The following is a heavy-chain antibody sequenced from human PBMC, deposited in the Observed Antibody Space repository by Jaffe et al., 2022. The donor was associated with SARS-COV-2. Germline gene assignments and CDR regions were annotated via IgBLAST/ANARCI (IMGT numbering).Heavy chain of an antibody. CDR3: AASFAARLGIDY. D-gene: IGHD6-6*01. CDR2: MSYSGLT. J-gene: IGHJ4*01. CDR1: GAFISSSSYY. Sequence: QLQLQESGPGLVKPSETLSLTCSVSGAFISSSSYYWGWVRQSPGGGLEWIGSMSYSGLTYSNPSLKSRVAIPVDTSKNQFSLKLTSVTAADTAVYYCAASFAARLGIDYWGLGTLATVSS. V-gene: IGHV4-39*01.